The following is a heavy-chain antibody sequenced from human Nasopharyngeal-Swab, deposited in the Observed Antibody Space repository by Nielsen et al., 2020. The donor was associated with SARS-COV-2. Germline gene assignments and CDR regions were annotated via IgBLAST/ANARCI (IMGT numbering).Heavy chain of an antibody. CDR1: GVSISSGGYY. V-gene: IGHV4-31*03. Sequence: SETLSLTCTVSGVSISSGGYYWSWIRQHPGKGLEWIGYIYYSGRTYYNPSLNSRVTITVDTSKNQFSLKLSSVTAADTAVYYCARAGILWGINAFDIWGQGTMVTVSS. J-gene: IGHJ3*02. D-gene: IGHD2-21*01. CDR2: IYYSGRT. CDR3: ARAGILWGINAFDI.